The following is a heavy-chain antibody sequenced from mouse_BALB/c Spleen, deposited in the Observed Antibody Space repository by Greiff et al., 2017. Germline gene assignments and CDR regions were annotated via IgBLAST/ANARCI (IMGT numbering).Heavy chain of an antibody. D-gene: IGHD1-1*01. V-gene: IGHV1-7*01. Sequence: QVQLQQSGAELAKPGASVKMSCKASGYTFTSYWMHWVKQRPGQGLEWIGYINPSTGYTEYNQKFKDKATLTADTSSSTAYMQLSSLTSEDSAVYYGARSITTGVARNFDYWGQGTTLTVSS. CDR2: INPSTGYT. J-gene: IGHJ2*01. CDR3: ARSITTGVARNFDY. CDR1: GYTFTSYW.